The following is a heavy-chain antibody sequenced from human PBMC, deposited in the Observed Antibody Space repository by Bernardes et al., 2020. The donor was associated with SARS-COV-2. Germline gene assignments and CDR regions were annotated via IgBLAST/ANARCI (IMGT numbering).Heavy chain of an antibody. CDR2: MNPNSGNT. V-gene: IGHV1-8*01. D-gene: IGHD3-3*01. CDR1: GYTFTSYD. CDR3: ARYDFWSGYYYYGMDV. J-gene: IGHJ6*02. Sequence: ASEKVSCKASGYTFTSYDINWVRQATGQGLEWMGWMNPNSGNTGYAQKFQGRVTMTRNTSISTAYMELSSLRSEDTAVYYCARYDFWSGYYYYGMDVWGQGTTVTVSS.